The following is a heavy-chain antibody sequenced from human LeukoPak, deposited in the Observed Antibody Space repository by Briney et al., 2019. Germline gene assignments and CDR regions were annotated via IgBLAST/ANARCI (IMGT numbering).Heavy chain of an antibody. CDR2: ISSSSSYT. CDR3: AKDPGDSSGGDDY. J-gene: IGHJ4*02. D-gene: IGHD6-19*01. V-gene: IGHV3-11*05. CDR1: GFTFSDYY. Sequence: GGSLRLSCAASGFTFSDYYMSWIRQAPGKGLEWVSYISSSSSYTNYADSVKGRFTISRDNSKNTLYLQMNSLRAEDTAVYYCAKDPGDSSGGDDYWGQGTLVTVSS.